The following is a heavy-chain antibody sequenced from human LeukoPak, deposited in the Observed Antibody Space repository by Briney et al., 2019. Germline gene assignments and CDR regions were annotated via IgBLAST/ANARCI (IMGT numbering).Heavy chain of an antibody. D-gene: IGHD3-3*01. Sequence: PSGTLSLTCTVSGGSISSYYWSWIRQPPGKGLEWIGYIYYSGSTNYNPSLKSRVTISVDTSKNQFSLKLSSVTAADTAVYYCARNQGVVAWRAYMDVWGKGSTVTVSS. V-gene: IGHV4-59*01. CDR3: ARNQGVVAWRAYMDV. CDR2: IYYSGST. CDR1: GGSISSYY. J-gene: IGHJ6*03.